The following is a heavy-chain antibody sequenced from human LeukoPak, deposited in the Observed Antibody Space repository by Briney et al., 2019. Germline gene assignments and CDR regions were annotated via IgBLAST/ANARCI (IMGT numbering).Heavy chain of an antibody. CDR3: ARDASSSSPRNYYYMDV. CDR1: GFIFNNYA. J-gene: IGHJ6*03. V-gene: IGHV3-53*01. Sequence: PGGSLRLSCAASGFIFNNYAMSWVRQAPWKGLEWVSVIYSGGSTYYADSVKGRFTISRDNSKNTLYLQMNSLRAEDTAVYYCARDASSSSPRNYYYMDVWGKGTTVTVSS. CDR2: IYSGGST. D-gene: IGHD6-6*01.